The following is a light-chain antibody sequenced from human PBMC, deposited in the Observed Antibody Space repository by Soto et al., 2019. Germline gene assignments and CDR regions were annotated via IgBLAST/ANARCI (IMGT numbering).Light chain of an antibody. V-gene: IGKV1-33*01. J-gene: IGKJ2*01. CDR1: QDISNY. CDR3: QQNDNLPPT. Sequence: DIQMTQSPSSLSASVGDRVTITCQASQDISNYLNWYQQKPGKAPQLLIYDASNLETGVPSRFSGSGSGTDFTFTISSLQPEDIATYYCQQNDNLPPTFGQGTKLEIK. CDR2: DAS.